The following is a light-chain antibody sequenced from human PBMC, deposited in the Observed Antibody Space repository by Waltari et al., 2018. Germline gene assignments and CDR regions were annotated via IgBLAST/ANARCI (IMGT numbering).Light chain of an antibody. CDR3: GSFAGNNFYDVV. V-gene: IGLV2-8*01. J-gene: IGLJ2*01. CDR1: SSDVGGYNW. CDR2: DGR. Sequence: QSALTQPPSASGSPGQSVTISCTGTSSDVGGYNWVAWYQQHPGKAPKPVIYDGRYRRSGVPDRCSGSKSGDTASLTVSGLQAEDEAEYYCGSFAGNNFYDVVFGGGTKLTVL.